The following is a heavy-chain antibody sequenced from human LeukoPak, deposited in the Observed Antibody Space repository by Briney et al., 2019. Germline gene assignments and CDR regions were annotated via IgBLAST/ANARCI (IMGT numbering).Heavy chain of an antibody. CDR2: IHYSGNT. CDR1: GGSPSSSNYY. V-gene: IGHV4-39*01. D-gene: IGHD3-3*01. CDR3: ARLGAGPTYYDFWSGYSSFYFDY. Sequence: SETLSLTCTVSGGSPSSSNYYWGWIRQPPGKGLDWIGGIHYSGNTYYNPSLKSRVTISVDTSKNQFSQKLSSVTAADTAVYYCARLGAGPTYYDFWSGYSSFYFDYWGQGTLVTVSS. J-gene: IGHJ4*02.